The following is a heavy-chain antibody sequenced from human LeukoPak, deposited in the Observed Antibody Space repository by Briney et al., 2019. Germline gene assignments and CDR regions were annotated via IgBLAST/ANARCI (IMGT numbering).Heavy chain of an antibody. CDR3: ARDRSGWHRWFDP. CDR1: GFTFSSYW. Sequence: GGSLRLSCAASGFTFSSYWMSWVRQAPGKGLEWVANIKQDGSEKYYVDSVKGRFTISRDNAKNSLYLQMNSLRAEDTAVYYCARDRSGWHRWFDPWGQGTLVTVSS. J-gene: IGHJ5*02. CDR2: IKQDGSEK. D-gene: IGHD6-19*01. V-gene: IGHV3-7*01.